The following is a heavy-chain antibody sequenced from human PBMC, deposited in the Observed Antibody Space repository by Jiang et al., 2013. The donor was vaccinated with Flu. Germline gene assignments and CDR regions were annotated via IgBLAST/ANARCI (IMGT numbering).Heavy chain of an antibody. V-gene: IGHV3-33*05. Sequence: SCAASGFTFSSYGMHWVRQAPGKGLEWVAVISYDGSNKYYADSVKGRFTISRDNSKNTLYLQMNSLRAEDTAVYYCARAFRTAGYFDYWGQGTLVTVSS. CDR2: ISYDGSNK. D-gene: IGHD4-17*01. CDR1: GFTFSSYG. CDR3: ARAFRTAGYFDY. J-gene: IGHJ4*02.